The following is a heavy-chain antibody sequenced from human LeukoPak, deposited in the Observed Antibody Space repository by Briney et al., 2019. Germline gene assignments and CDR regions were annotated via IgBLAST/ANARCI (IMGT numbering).Heavy chain of an antibody. CDR3: ARERWHCRVNCYSVYYYALDV. CDR2: INPGNGDT. CDR1: GYTFTNYA. J-gene: IGHJ6*02. D-gene: IGHD2-15*01. Sequence: GASVKVSCKGSGYTFTNYAVHWVRQAPGQRLEWLGWINPGNGDTKYSQNFQGRVTVTSDTSAATAYVELNSLTPEDTAVYYCARERWHCRVNCYSVYYYALDVWGQGTTATVSS. V-gene: IGHV1-3*01.